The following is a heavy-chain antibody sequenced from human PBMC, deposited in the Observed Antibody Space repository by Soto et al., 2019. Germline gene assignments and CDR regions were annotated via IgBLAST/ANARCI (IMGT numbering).Heavy chain of an antibody. V-gene: IGHV3-33*01. CDR2: IWYDGSNK. CDR1: GFTFSSYG. J-gene: IGHJ3*02. D-gene: IGHD6-13*01. CDR3: ARPTLAAAGYDAFDI. Sequence: GGSLRLSCAASGFTFSSYGMHWVRQAPGKGLEWVAVIWYDGSNKYYADSVKGRFTISRDNSKKTLYLQMNSLRAEDTAVYYCARPTLAAAGYDAFDIWGQGTMVTVSS.